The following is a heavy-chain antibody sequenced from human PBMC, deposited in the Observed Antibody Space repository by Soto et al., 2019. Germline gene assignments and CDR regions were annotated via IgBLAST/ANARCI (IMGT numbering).Heavy chain of an antibody. J-gene: IGHJ1*01. V-gene: IGHV4-61*01. CDR1: GGSVSNKTYY. D-gene: IGHD2-2*01. CDR3: ARTTAVPNTLQSRYF. Sequence: PWGTLTLTCSVSGGSVSNKTYYWSWIRQPPGKRLESIGYVYYSGTTNDNHSLKSRVTISVNLYKNHFSLIHSSVTTADTALYYYARTTAVPNTLQSRYF. CDR2: VYYSGTT.